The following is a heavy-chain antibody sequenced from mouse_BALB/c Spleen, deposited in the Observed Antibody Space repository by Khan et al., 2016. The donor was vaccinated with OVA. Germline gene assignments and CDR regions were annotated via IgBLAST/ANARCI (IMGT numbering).Heavy chain of an antibody. CDR3: ARGNYYGYYFDY. CDR2: ISYSGVT. CDR1: GYSIPSGYA. V-gene: IGHV3-2*02. Sequence: EVQLQESGPGLVKPSQSLSLTCTVTGYSIPSGYAWNWLRQFPGNKLEWMGYISYSGVTSYPPSLKSRISITRDTSKNQFFLQLNSVTTEDTATYYCARGNYYGYYFDYWGQGTTLTVSS. J-gene: IGHJ2*01. D-gene: IGHD1-1*01.